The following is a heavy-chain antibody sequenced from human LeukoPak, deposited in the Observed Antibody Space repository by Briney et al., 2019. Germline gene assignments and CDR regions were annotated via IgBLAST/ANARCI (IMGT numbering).Heavy chain of an antibody. CDR3: ARVAPELLSLTKNYYYMDV. CDR2: MNPNSGNT. J-gene: IGHJ6*03. Sequence: GASVKVSCKASGYTFTSYDINWVRQATGQGLEWMGWMNPNSGNTGYAQKFQGRVTMTRNTSISTAYMELSSLRSEDTAVYYCARVAPELLSLTKNYYYMDVWGKGTTVTVSS. V-gene: IGHV1-8*01. CDR1: GYTFTSYD. D-gene: IGHD1-26*01.